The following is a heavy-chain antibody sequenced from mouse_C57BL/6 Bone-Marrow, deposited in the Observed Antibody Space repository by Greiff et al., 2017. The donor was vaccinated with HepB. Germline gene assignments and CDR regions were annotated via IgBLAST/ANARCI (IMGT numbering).Heavy chain of an antibody. CDR2: IHPSDSDT. Sequence: QVQLKQPGAELVKPGASVKVSCKASGYTFTSYWMHWVKQRPGQGLEWIGRIHPSDSDTNYNQKFKGKATLTVDKSSSTAYMQLSSLTSEDSAVYYCAIYDGYYVEWYFDVWGTGTTVTVSS. D-gene: IGHD2-3*01. J-gene: IGHJ1*03. V-gene: IGHV1-74*01. CDR1: GYTFTSYW. CDR3: AIYDGYYVEWYFDV.